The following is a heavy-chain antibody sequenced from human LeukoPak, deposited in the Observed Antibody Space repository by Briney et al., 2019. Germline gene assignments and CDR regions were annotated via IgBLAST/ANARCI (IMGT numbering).Heavy chain of an antibody. D-gene: IGHD3-22*01. Sequence: SETLSLTCAVSGSSISSGGYSWSWIRQPPGKGLEWIGYIYHSGSTYYNPSLKSRVTISVDRSKNQFSLKLSSVTAADTAVYYCARGRPYTYYYDSSGYGAFDIWGQGTMVTVSS. J-gene: IGHJ3*02. CDR3: ARGRPYTYYYDSSGYGAFDI. CDR2: IYHSGST. CDR1: GSSISSGGYS. V-gene: IGHV4-30-2*01.